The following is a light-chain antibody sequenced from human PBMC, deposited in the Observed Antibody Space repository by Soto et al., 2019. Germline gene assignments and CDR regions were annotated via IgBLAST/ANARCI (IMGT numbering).Light chain of an antibody. CDR3: SSYGGSNTFV. Sequence: QSALTQPASVSGSPGQSITISCTGTSGDIGGYNYVSWYQQHPGKAPKLLISEVTKRPSGVPDRFSGSKSDNTASLTVSGLRADDEGLYFCSSYGGSNTFVFGSGTKLTVL. V-gene: IGLV2-8*01. CDR2: EVT. J-gene: IGLJ1*01. CDR1: SGDIGGYNY.